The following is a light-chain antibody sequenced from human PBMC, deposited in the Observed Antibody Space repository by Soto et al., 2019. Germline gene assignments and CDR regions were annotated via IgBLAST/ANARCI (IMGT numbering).Light chain of an antibody. J-gene: IGKJ1*01. CDR2: DAS. Sequence: EIVLTQSPATLSLSPGERATLSCRASQSVSSYLAWYQQKPGQAPRLLIYDASNRATGIPARFSGSGSGTDLTLTISSLEHEDFEVYYCQQRSNWPPTLGQGTKVDIK. CDR3: QQRSNWPPT. CDR1: QSVSSY. V-gene: IGKV3-11*01.